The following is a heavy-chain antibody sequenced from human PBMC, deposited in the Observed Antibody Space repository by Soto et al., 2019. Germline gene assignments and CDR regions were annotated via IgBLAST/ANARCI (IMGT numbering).Heavy chain of an antibody. V-gene: IGHV3-23*01. CDR3: AKVSYDFWSGFLRDY. CDR1: GFTFISYA. CDR2: ISGSGGST. J-gene: IGHJ4*02. D-gene: IGHD3-3*01. Sequence: SLRLSCAASGFTFISYAMSWVRQAPGKGLEWVSAISGSGGSTYYADSVKGRFTISRDNSKNTLYLQMNSLRAEDTAVYYCAKVSYDFWSGFLRDYWGQGTLVTVSS.